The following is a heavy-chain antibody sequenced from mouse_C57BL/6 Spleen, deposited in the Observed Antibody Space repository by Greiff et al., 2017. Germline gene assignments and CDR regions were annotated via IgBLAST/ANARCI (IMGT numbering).Heavy chain of an antibody. CDR1: GFTFSSYA. J-gene: IGHJ2*01. V-gene: IGHV5-4*01. CDR3: ARDYYGSSYYFDY. D-gene: IGHD1-1*01. Sequence: EVKLMESGGGLVKPGGSLKLSCAASGFTFSSYAMSWVRQTPEKRLEWVATISDGGSYTHYPDNVKGRFTISSDNAKNNLYLQKSHLKSEDTAMYYCARDYYGSSYYFDYRGQGTTLTVSS. CDR2: ISDGGSYT.